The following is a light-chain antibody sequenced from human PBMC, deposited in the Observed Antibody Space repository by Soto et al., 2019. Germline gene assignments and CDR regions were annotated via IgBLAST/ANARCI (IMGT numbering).Light chain of an antibody. Sequence: NFMLTQPHSVSESPGKTVTISCTRTSGNIASNYVQWYQQRPGSTPTTVIYEDNQRPSGVPARFSGSIDSSSNSSSLTTSGLKAEDEAYYYCQSYGSSTVVFGGGTKLTVL. CDR3: QSYGSSTVV. V-gene: IGLV6-57*01. J-gene: IGLJ2*01. CDR2: EDN. CDR1: SGNIASNY.